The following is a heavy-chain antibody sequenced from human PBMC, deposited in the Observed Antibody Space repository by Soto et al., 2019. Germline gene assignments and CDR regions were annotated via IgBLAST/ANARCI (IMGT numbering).Heavy chain of an antibody. CDR1: GGSITSANW. V-gene: IGHV4-4*02. CDR2: ISHSGIT. CDR3: ARVLRGWFDP. Sequence: LSLTCAVSGGSITSANWWTWVRQPPGGGLEWIGEISHSGITNYKASLKSRVTMSVDKTKNDVSLKLTSVTAADTAVYYCARVLRGWFDPWGQGTLVTV. J-gene: IGHJ5*02.